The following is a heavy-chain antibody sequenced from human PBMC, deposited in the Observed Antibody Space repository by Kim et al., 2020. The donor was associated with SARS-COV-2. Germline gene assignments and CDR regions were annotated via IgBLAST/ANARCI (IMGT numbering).Heavy chain of an antibody. J-gene: IGHJ5*02. V-gene: IGHV4-59*01. CDR3: ATDRNGYSGYGWGWFDP. CDR2: IYSRGTT. Sequence: SETLSLTCTVSGGSISSYYFNWIRQPPGKGLEWLGYIYSRGTTIYNPSLKGRVTMSMDTSKNQFSLKLTSVTAADSAVYYCATDRNGYSGYGWGWFDPWGQGVLVTVSS. D-gene: IGHD5-12*01. CDR1: GGSISSYY.